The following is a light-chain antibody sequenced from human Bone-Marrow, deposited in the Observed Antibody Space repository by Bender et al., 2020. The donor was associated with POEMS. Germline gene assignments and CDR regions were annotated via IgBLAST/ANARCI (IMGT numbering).Light chain of an antibody. CDR2: EVS. J-gene: IGLJ1*01. Sequence: QSALTQPRSVSGSPGQSVTISCTGTSSDVGGYNYVSWYQQHPGKAPKLMIYEVSNRPSGVSDRFSGSKSGNTASLTISGLQAADEAEYYCSSYTSSSTLSVFGTGTKVTVL. CDR1: SSDVGGYNY. CDR3: SSYTSSSTLSV. V-gene: IGLV2-14*01.